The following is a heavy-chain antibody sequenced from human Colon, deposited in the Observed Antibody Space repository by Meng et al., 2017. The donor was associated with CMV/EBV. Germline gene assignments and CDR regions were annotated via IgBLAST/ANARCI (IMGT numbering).Heavy chain of an antibody. J-gene: IGHJ6*02. CDR1: GFTFSSYE. CDR3: ARDSNNSGWNYYYGLDV. Sequence: GESLKISCAASGFTFSSYEMNWVRQAPGKGLEWVAYISRGSSAIYYADSVKGRFTISRDNAKNLLYLQMTSLRAEDTAIYYCARDSNNSGWNYYYGLDVWGQGTTVTVSS. D-gene: IGHD1-20*01. CDR2: ISRGSSAI. V-gene: IGHV3-48*03.